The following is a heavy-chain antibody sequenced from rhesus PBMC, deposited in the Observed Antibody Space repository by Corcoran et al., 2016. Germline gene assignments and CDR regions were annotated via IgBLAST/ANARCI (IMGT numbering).Heavy chain of an antibody. J-gene: IGHJ6*01. CDR1: GGSISSNY. Sequence: QVQLQESGPGLVKPSETLSLTCAVSGGSISSNYWSWIRQPPGKGLEWIGRIYGSGRRTDYNPSLKSRVTLSTGTSKNQFSLKLSSVTAADTAVYYCASTRGYSYSYGLDSWGQGVVVTVSS. V-gene: IGHV4-160*01. D-gene: IGHD5-12*01. CDR2: IYGSGRRT. CDR3: ASTRGYSYSYGLDS.